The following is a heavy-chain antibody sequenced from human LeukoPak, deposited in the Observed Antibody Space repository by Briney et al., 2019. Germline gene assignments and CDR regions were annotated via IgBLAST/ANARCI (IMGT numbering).Heavy chain of an antibody. CDR1: GFTFRNYW. Sequence: GRSLRLSCAASGFTFRNYWMSWVRQAPGKGLEWVANIKQDGSKKNYVDSVKGRFTISRDNGKNSLYLQMNSLRAEDTAVYYCAGRSGSFDYWGQGTLVTVSS. J-gene: IGHJ4*02. D-gene: IGHD3-10*01. CDR3: AGRSGSFDY. V-gene: IGHV3-7*01. CDR2: IKQDGSKK.